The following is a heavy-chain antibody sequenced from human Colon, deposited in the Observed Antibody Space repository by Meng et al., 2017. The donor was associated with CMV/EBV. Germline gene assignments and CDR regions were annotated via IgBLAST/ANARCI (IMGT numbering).Heavy chain of an antibody. D-gene: IGHD6-13*01. V-gene: IGHV7-4-1*02. J-gene: IGHJ1*01. CDR2: INPKTANP. Sequence: CKASGSMFTRYNINWVRQAPGQWLEWMGYINPKTANPTYVQGFTGRFVFSLDTSVSTAYLQISSLEAEDTAVYYCATGSVAADGKGYWGQGTLVTVSS. CDR1: GSMFTRYN. CDR3: ATGSVAADGKGY.